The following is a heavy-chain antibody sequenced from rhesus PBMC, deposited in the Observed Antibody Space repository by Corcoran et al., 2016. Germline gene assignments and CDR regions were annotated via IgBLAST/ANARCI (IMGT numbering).Heavy chain of an antibody. CDR3: ASGLLPTSHYFDY. J-gene: IGHJ4*01. CDR2: IYGSGGGT. V-gene: IGHV4-106*01. D-gene: IGHD2-15*01. Sequence: QVQLQESGPGLVKPSETLSLTCAVSGGSISDDYYWSWIRQPPGKGLEWIGYIYGSGGGTNYNPSLKNRCTISIDTSKNQFSLKLSAVTAADTAVYYCASGLLPTSHYFDYWGQGVLVTVSS. CDR1: GGSISDDYY.